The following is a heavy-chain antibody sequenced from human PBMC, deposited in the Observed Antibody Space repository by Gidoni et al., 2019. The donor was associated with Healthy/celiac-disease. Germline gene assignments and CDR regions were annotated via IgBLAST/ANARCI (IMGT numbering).Heavy chain of an antibody. V-gene: IGHV6-1*01. CDR1: GDRVPRNSAA. CDR3: AKGNDYGDYYFDY. J-gene: IGHJ4*02. Sequence: QVQLRRSGQGLVKPSQPLPPPCAIPGDRVPRNSAAWNWIRQSPSRGLEWLGRTYYRSKWYNDYAVSVKSRITINPDTSKNQFSLQLNSVTPEDTAVYYCAKGNDYGDYYFDYWGQGTLVTVSS. D-gene: IGHD4-17*01. CDR2: TYYRSKWYN.